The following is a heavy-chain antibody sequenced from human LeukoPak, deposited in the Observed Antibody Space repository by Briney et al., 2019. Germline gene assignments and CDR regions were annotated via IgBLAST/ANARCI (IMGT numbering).Heavy chain of an antibody. V-gene: IGHV3-48*04. D-gene: IGHD4-23*01. J-gene: IGHJ4*02. CDR1: GFTFSSYA. Sequence: GGSLRLSCAASGFTFSSYAMSWVRQAPGKGLEWVSYISSSSSTIYYADSVKGRFTISRDNAKNSLYLQMNSLRAEDTAVYYCARDRDYGGNSAFDYWGQGTLVTVSS. CDR3: ARDRDYGGNSAFDY. CDR2: ISSSSSTI.